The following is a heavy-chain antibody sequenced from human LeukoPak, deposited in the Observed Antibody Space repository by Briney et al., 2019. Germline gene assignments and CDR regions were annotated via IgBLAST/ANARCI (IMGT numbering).Heavy chain of an antibody. CDR2: ISGSGGST. D-gene: IGHD7-27*01. CDR3: ARDLGTNDAFDI. CDR1: GFTFSSYG. J-gene: IGHJ3*02. Sequence: GGSLRLSCAASGFTFSSYGMSWVRQAPGKGLEWVSAISGSGGSTYYADSVKGRFTISRDNSKNTLYLQMNSLRAEDTAVYFCARDLGTNDAFDIWGQGTMLTVSS. V-gene: IGHV3-23*01.